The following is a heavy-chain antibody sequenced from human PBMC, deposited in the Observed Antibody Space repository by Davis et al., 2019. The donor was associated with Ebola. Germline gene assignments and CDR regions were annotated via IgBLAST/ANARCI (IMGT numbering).Heavy chain of an antibody. D-gene: IGHD2-8*01. V-gene: IGHV3-7*01. CDR3: ARYDHYHFDY. CDR2: IKQDGSEK. Sequence: GESLKISCAASGFTFSSYWMSWVRQAPGKGLEWVANIKQDGSEKYYVDSVKGRFTISRDNAKNSLYLQMNSLRAEDTAVYYCARYDHYHFDYWGQGTLVTVSS. J-gene: IGHJ4*02. CDR1: GFTFSSYW.